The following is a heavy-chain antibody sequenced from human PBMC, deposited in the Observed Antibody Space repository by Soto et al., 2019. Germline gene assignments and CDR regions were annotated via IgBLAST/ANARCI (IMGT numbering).Heavy chain of an antibody. Sequence: PSGTLSLSCTVSGCSICSGDYYWSWIRQHPGKGLEWIGYIYYSGSTYYNPSLKSRVTISVDTSKNQFSLKLSSVTAADTAVYYCARWWSGSRQGFDPWGQGTLVTVSS. CDR2: IYYSGST. CDR3: ARWWSGSRQGFDP. CDR1: GCSICSGDYY. V-gene: IGHV4-31*03. D-gene: IGHD3-3*01. J-gene: IGHJ5*02.